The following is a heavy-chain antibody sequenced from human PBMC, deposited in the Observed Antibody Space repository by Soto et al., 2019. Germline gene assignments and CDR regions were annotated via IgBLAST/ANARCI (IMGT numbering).Heavy chain of an antibody. CDR1: AGSITRGDYY. Sequence: SETLSLTCTVSAGSITRGDYYWSWIRQQPGKGLEWIGYIYSSGSTYYNPSLNSRVTISVDTSKNQFSLKLSSVTAADTAVYYCAREAHGNFFRPSYIMGGRCGYHRDLHSVPTRRTSDL. CDR2: IYSSGST. V-gene: IGHV4-31*03. D-gene: IGHD2-15*01. CDR3: AREAHGNFFRPSYIMGGRCGYHRDLHSVPTRRTSDL. J-gene: IGHJ2*01.